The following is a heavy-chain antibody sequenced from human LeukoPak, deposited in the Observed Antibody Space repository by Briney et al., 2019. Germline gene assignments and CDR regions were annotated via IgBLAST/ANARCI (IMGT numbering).Heavy chain of an antibody. J-gene: IGHJ4*02. V-gene: IGHV1-2*02. D-gene: IGHD1-7*01. Sequence: ASVKVSCKASGYTLTGYYMHWVRQAPGQGLEWMGWINPNSGGTNYAQKFQGRVTMTRDTSISTAYMELSRLRSDDTAVYYCARSARAMYNWNYRPLGYWGQGTLVTVSS. CDR1: GYTLTGYY. CDR3: ARSARAMYNWNYRPLGY. CDR2: INPNSGGT.